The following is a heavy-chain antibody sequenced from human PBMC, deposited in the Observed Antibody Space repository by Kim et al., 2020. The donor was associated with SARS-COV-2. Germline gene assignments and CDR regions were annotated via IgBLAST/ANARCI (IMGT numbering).Heavy chain of an antibody. J-gene: IGHJ6*02. V-gene: IGHV4-38-2*02. D-gene: IGHD3-10*01. Sequence: SETLSLTCTVSGYSISSGYYWGWIRQPPGKGLEWIGSIYHSGSTYYNPSLKSRVTISVDTSKNQFSLKLSSVTAADTAVYYCARGERDLDYYGSGSYYGMDVWGQGTTVTVSS. CDR3: ARGERDLDYYGSGSYYGMDV. CDR1: GYSISSGYY. CDR2: IYHSGST.